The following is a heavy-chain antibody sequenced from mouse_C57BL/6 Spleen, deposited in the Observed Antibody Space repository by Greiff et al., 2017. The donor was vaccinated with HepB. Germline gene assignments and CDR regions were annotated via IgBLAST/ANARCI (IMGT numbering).Heavy chain of an antibody. CDR3: TRDRRPYYDGFLFAY. J-gene: IGHJ3*01. D-gene: IGHD2-3*01. V-gene: IGHV5-9-1*02. CDR2: ISSGGDYI. CDR1: GFTFSSYA. Sequence: DVQLVESGEGLVKPGGSLKLSCAASGFTFSSYAMSWVRQTPEKRLEWVAYISSGGDYIYYADTVKGRFTISRDNARNTLYLQMSSLKSEDTAMYYCTRDRRPYYDGFLFAYWGQGTLVTVSA.